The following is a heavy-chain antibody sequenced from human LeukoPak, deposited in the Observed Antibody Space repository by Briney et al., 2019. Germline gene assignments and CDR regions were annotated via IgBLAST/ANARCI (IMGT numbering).Heavy chain of an antibody. CDR3: ARERAGYSSDY. CDR2: INESGSLT. D-gene: IGHD6-13*01. Sequence: GESLRLSCVDSGFTFSAHWMTWVRQAPGKGLEWVTIINESGSLTYYVDSVKGRFTISRDNAKNSLYLQMNSLRAEDTAVYYCARERAGYSSDYWGQGTLVTVSS. CDR1: GFTFSAHW. J-gene: IGHJ4*02. V-gene: IGHV3-7*01.